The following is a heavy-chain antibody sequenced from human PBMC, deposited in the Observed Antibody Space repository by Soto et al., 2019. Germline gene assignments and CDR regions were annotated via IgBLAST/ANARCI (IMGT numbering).Heavy chain of an antibody. CDR3: ARAGPRTDYDYIWGTFYYYYMDV. V-gene: IGHV4-59*01. Sequence: SETLSLTCTVSGGSISSYYWSWIRQPPGKGLEWIGYIYYSGSTNYNPSLKSRVTISVDTSKNQFSLKLSSVTAADTAVYYCARAGPRTDYDYIWGTFYYYYMDVWGKGTTVTVSS. D-gene: IGHD3-16*01. CDR1: GGSISSYY. CDR2: IYYSGST. J-gene: IGHJ6*03.